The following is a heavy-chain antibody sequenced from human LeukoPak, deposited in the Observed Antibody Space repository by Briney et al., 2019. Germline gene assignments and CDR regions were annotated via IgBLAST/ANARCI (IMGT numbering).Heavy chain of an antibody. CDR2: IGSSGGTT. D-gene: IGHD6-19*01. CDR3: VREVAVSGTENGAFNV. Sequence: GGSLRLSCEASGFTFTSYEMNWVRQAPGKGLEWVSCIGSSGGTTYNADSVKGRLTISRDNSENTLHLQMNSLRAEDTAVYFCVREVAVSGTENGAFNVWGPGTTVTVSS. J-gene: IGHJ6*02. V-gene: IGHV3-48*03. CDR1: GFTFTSYE.